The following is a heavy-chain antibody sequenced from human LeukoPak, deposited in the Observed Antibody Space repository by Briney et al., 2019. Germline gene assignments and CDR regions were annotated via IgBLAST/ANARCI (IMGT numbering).Heavy chain of an antibody. D-gene: IGHD3-22*01. CDR1: GFTFSSYG. Sequence: GRSLRLSCAASGFTFSSYGMHWVRQAPGKGLEWVAVIWYDGSNKYYADSVKGRFTISRDNSKNTLYLQMNSLGAEDTAVYYCARGYEDYYDSSGYPDYWGQGTLVTVSS. V-gene: IGHV3-33*01. CDR2: IWYDGSNK. J-gene: IGHJ4*02. CDR3: ARGYEDYYDSSGYPDY.